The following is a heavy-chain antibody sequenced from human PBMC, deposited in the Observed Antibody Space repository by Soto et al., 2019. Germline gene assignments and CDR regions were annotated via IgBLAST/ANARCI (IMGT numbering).Heavy chain of an antibody. CDR1: GFIFSSYA. V-gene: IGHV3-30-3*01. Sequence: GGSLRLSCAASGFIFSSYAMHWVRQAPGKGLEWVAVISFDGSYKYYADSVKGRFTISRDNSKNTLCLQMNSLRAEDTAVYYCPRGYDFWSGYYYPYGMDVWGQGSTVTVSS. CDR2: ISFDGSYK. J-gene: IGHJ6*02. D-gene: IGHD3-3*01. CDR3: PRGYDFWSGYYYPYGMDV.